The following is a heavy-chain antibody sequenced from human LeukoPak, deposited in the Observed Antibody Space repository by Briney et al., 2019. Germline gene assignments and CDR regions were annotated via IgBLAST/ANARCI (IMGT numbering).Heavy chain of an antibody. CDR1: GITFSRKA. Sequence: TGGSLKLSCATSGITFSRKAMSWVRQAPGKGLEWVSAISGSGDNTYYVDAVRGRFTISRDNSKNTLYLHMSNLRAEDTAVYYCAKLPDCSNDACSQGDYWGQGTLVIVSS. V-gene: IGHV3-23*01. CDR3: AKLPDCSNDACSQGDY. CDR2: ISGSGDNT. D-gene: IGHD2-8*01. J-gene: IGHJ4*02.